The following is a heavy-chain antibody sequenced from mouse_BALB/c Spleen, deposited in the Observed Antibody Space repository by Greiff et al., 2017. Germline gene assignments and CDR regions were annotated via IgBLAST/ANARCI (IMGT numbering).Heavy chain of an antibody. CDR1: GYAFTNYL. D-gene: IGHD2-10*01. CDR2: INPGSGGT. V-gene: IGHV1-54*01. CDR3: ARRAYYGNYFAY. J-gene: IGHJ3*01. Sequence: VKLLESGAELVRPGTSVKVSCKASGYAFTNYLIEWVKQRPGQGLEWIGVINPGSGGTNYNEKFKGKATLTADKSSSTAYMQLSSLTSDDSAVYFCARRAYYGNYFAYWGQGTLVTVSA.